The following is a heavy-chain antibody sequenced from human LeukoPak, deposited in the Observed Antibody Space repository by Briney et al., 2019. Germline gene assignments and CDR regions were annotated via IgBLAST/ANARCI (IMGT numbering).Heavy chain of an antibody. CDR3: ARSLTAAAGDY. J-gene: IGHJ4*02. CDR2: IYPADSDI. V-gene: IGHV5-51*01. D-gene: IGHD6-25*01. Sequence: GESLKISCKGSGYRFTSYWIGWVRQIPGKGLEWMAIIYPADSDIRYSPSFQGQVTISADKSISTAYLQWSSLKASDTAMYYCARSLTAAAGDYWGQGTLDTVSS. CDR1: GYRFTSYW.